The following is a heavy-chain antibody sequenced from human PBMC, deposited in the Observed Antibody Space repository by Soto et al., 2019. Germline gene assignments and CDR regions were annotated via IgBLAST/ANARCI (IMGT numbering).Heavy chain of an antibody. J-gene: IGHJ4*02. CDR1: GFTFSIYA. V-gene: IGHV3-23*01. CDR2: IGGSGGNT. Sequence: GGSLRLSCAASGFTFSIYAMSWVRQAPGKGLEWVSGIGGSGGNTYYADFVKGRFTISRDNSKNTLYLQMDSLRAEDTAIYYCARTITGYFWAGAYWGQGTLVTVS. D-gene: IGHD1-1*01. CDR3: ARTITGYFWAGAY.